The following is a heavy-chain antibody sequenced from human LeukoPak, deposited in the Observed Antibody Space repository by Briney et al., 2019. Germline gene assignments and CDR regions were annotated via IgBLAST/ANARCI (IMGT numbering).Heavy chain of an antibody. D-gene: IGHD3-22*01. CDR3: ASEMMGVQNY. J-gene: IGHJ4*02. Sequence: ASVKVSCKASGYTFTSYGISWVRQAPGQGLEWMGWISAYNGNTNYAQKLQGRVTMTTDTSTSTAYMGLRSLRSDDTAVYCCASEMMGVQNYWGQGTLVTVSS. CDR2: ISAYNGNT. CDR1: GYTFTSYG. V-gene: IGHV1-18*01.